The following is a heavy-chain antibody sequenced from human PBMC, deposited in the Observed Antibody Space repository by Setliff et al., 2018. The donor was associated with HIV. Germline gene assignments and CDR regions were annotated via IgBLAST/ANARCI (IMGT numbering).Heavy chain of an antibody. CDR1: GRPFSNYD. V-gene: IGHV1-8*01. CDR3: ASGKGVRGVIIRGGLDV. Sequence: GASVKVSCKTSGRPFSNYDIIWVRRATGQGLEWMGWMNPNSGATGYAQKFKDRFIMTRDTSISTAYMELSSLTSEDTAVYYCASGKGVRGVIIRGGLDVWGKGTTVTVSS. D-gene: IGHD3-10*01. J-gene: IGHJ6*04. CDR2: MNPNSGAT.